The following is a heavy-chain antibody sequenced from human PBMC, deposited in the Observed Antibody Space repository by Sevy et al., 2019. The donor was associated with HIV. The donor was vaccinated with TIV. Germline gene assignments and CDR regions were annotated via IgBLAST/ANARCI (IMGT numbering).Heavy chain of an antibody. CDR2: INHSGST. CDR1: GGSFSGYY. D-gene: IGHD2-2*01. J-gene: IGHJ6*03. Sequence: SETLSLTCAVYGGSFSGYYWSWIRQPPGKGLEWIGEINHSGSTNYNPSLKSRVTISVDTSKNQFSLKLSSVTAADTAVYYCARESGCSSTSCYFMVYYYYMDVWGKGTTVTVSS. V-gene: IGHV4-34*01. CDR3: ARESGCSSTSCYFMVYYYYMDV.